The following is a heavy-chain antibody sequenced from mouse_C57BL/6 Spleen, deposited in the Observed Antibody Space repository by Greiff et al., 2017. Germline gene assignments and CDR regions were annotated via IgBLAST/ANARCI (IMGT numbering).Heavy chain of an antibody. CDR3: ARGIYYYCSSYYFDY. J-gene: IGHJ2*01. V-gene: IGHV1-80*01. D-gene: IGHD1-1*01. CDR2: IYPGDGDT. CDR1: GYAFSSYW. Sequence: VQLQQSGAELVKPGASVKISCKASGYAFSSYWMNWVKQRPGKGLEWIGQIYPGDGDTNYNGKFKGKDTLTADKSSSTAYMQLSSLTSEDSAVYFCARGIYYYCSSYYFDYWGQGTTLTVSS.